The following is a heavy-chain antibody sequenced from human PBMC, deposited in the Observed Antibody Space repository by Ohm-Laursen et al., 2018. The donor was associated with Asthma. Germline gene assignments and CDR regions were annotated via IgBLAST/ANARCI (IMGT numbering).Heavy chain of an antibody. CDR2: ISWNSGSI. V-gene: IGHV3-9*01. D-gene: IGHD2-21*02. CDR1: GFSFEAYV. CDR3: ARRDFSGGDPSAAFDI. J-gene: IGHJ3*02. Sequence: SSLRLSCTASGFSFEAYVMHWVRQAPGKGLGWVSGISWNSGSIGYADSVKGRFTISRDNSKNTLYMQMNSLRAEDTAVYYCARRDFSGGDPSAAFDIWGQGTMVTVSS.